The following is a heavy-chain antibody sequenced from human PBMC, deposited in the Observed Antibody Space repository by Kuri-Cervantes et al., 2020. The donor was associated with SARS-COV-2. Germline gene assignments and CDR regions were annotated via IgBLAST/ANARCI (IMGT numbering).Heavy chain of an antibody. CDR3: ARVGDYYDSSGYYLY. CDR1: GYTFTSYG. V-gene: IGHV1-18*01. J-gene: IGHJ4*02. CDR2: ISAYNGNT. D-gene: IGHD3-22*01. Sequence: ASVKVSCKASGYTFTSYGISWVRQAPGQGLEWMGWISAYNGNTNYAQKLQGRVTMTTDTSTSTAYMELRSLRPDDTAVYYCARVGDYYDSSGYYLYWGQGTLVTVSS.